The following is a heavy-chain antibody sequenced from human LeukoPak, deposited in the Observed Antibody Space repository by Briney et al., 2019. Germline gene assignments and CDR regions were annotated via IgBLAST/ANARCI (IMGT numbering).Heavy chain of an antibody. CDR2: ISRSSSTI. CDR1: GFTFSRYS. Sequence: GGSLRLSCAASGFTFSRYSLNWVRQAPGKGLEWVSYISRSSSTIHYADSVKGRFTISRDNAKSSLFLQMNSLRAEDTAVYYCARDGGATMVRGVATYDSWGQGTLVTVSS. CDR3: ARDGGATMVRGVATYDS. V-gene: IGHV3-48*04. D-gene: IGHD3-10*01. J-gene: IGHJ4*02.